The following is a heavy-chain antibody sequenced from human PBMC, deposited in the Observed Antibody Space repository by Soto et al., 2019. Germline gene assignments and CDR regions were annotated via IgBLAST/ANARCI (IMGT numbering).Heavy chain of an antibody. CDR3: ARDRDSYNDLDY. J-gene: IGHJ4*02. V-gene: IGHV4-30-4*01. CDR2: IYYSGST. D-gene: IGHD3-22*01. Sequence: QVQLQESGPGLVKPSQTLSLTCTVSGGSISSGDYYWSWIRQPPGKGLEWIGYIYYSGSTYYNPSLKSRVTIAVDTSKHQVSLKLRSVTAADTAVYYCARDRDSYNDLDYWGQGTLVTVSS. CDR1: GGSISSGDYY.